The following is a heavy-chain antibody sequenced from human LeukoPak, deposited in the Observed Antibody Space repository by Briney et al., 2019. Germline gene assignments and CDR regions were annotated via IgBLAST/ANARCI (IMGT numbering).Heavy chain of an antibody. CDR2: INTNTRNP. Sequence: ASVNVSCKASGYIFTSYAMNWVRQAPGQGLEWMGWINTNTRNPTYAQGFTGRFVFSLDTSVSTAYLQISSLKAEDTAVYYCARDWTRQVVVAARNFDDWGQGTLVTVSS. CDR1: GYIFTSYA. CDR3: ARDWTRQVVVAARNFDD. J-gene: IGHJ4*02. V-gene: IGHV7-4-1*02. D-gene: IGHD2-15*01.